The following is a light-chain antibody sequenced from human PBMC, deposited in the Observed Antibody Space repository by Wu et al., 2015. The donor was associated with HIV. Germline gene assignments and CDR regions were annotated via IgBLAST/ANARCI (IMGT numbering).Light chain of an antibody. J-gene: IGKJ1*01. CDR3: QQTYSTLWT. CDR1: QSIDSY. CDR2: AAS. V-gene: IGKV1-39*01. Sequence: DIQMTQSPSSLSASVGDRVTITCRASQSIDSYLNWYQQKPGKAPKLLIYAASSLQSGVPSRFSGSESGADFTLTISSLQPEDFATYYCQQTYSTLWTFGQGTQVEIK.